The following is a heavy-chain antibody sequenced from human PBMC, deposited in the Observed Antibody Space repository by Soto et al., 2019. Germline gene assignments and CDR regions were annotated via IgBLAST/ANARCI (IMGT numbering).Heavy chain of an antibody. CDR1: GFILSDYN. J-gene: IGHJ4*02. CDR3: ARSGSYRLDY. CDR2: INRSGGTV. Sequence: GGSLRLSCGVSGFILSDYNMNWVRQAPGKGLEWIAYINRSGGTVYYADSVKGRFTTSRDNAKNSLNLQMNSLRDEDTAVYFCARSGSYRLDYWGQGTLVTVSS. V-gene: IGHV3-48*02. D-gene: IGHD1-26*01.